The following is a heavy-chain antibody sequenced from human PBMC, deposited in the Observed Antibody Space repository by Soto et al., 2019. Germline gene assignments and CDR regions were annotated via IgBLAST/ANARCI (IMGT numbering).Heavy chain of an antibody. CDR2: IYYSGST. CDR3: AREKLYYYDSSGPIDY. Sequence: SETLSLTCTVSGGSISSGGYYWSWIRQHPGKGLEWIGYIYYSGSTYYNPSLKSRVTISVDTSKNQFSLKLSSVTAADTAVYYCAREKLYYYDSSGPIDYWGQGTLVTVSS. CDR1: GGSISSGGYY. D-gene: IGHD3-22*01. V-gene: IGHV4-31*03. J-gene: IGHJ4*02.